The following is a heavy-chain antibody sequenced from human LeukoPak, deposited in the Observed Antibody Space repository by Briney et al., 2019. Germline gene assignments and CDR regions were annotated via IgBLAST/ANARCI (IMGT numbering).Heavy chain of an antibody. J-gene: IGHJ5*02. CDR2: IYTSGST. V-gene: IGHV4-61*02. Sequence: SETLSLTCTVSGGSISSGSYYWSWIRQPAGKGLEWIGRIYTSGSTNYNPSLKSRVTISVDTSKNQFSLKLSSVTAADTAVYYCARAQPSGGSFRPPIRFDPWGQGTLVTVSS. CDR1: GGSISSGSYY. CDR3: ARAQPSGGSFRPPIRFDP. D-gene: IGHD3-10*01.